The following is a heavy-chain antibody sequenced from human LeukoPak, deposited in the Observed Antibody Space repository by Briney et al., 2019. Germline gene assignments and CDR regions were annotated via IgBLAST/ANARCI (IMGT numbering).Heavy chain of an antibody. CDR1: GGSFSDYS. Sequence: SETLSLTCAVYGGSFSDYSWTWLRQPPGKELQGIGEINHSGGTNHNTSRMSRVIMSVDTSKDQISLKVSSVTAADTAVYYCARVGYSYSINDWSRTGLGAYPTKYYYYMDVWGKGTTVTVSS. CDR2: INHSGGT. CDR3: ARVGYSYSINDWSRTGLGAYPTKYYYYMDV. V-gene: IGHV4-34*01. D-gene: IGHD5-18*01. J-gene: IGHJ6*03.